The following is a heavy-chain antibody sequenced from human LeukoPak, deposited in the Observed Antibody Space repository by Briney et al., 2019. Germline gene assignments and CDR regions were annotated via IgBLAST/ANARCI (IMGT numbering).Heavy chain of an antibody. CDR2: IRQDGSEK. J-gene: IGHJ6*02. CDR3: ARNRVTLSSFTGMDV. Sequence: GGSLRLSCVASGFTFTNYLMTWVRQAPGKGLEWVANIRQDGSEKYYVDSVKGRFTISRDNAKNSLYLQMNSLRPEDTAVYYCARNRVTLSSFTGMDVWGQGTTVTVSS. CDR1: GFTFTNYL. V-gene: IGHV3-7*01. D-gene: IGHD2/OR15-2a*01.